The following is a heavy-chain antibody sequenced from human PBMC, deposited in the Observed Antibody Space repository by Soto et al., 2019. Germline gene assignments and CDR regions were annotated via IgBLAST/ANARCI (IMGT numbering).Heavy chain of an antibody. CDR3: ARSPYSSGYYYAIDY. V-gene: IGHV1-46*01. J-gene: IGHJ4*02. CDR1: GYTLILYY. Sequence: AALNIHWKPFGYTLILYYIHRLRHAHGQGLEWMGLFNPSGGRTTYAQKFPGRVTMTRDTSTSTVYMDLSSLRSEDTAVYYCARSPYSSGYYYAIDYWGQGTQVTVSS. D-gene: IGHD3-22*01. CDR2: FNPSGGRT.